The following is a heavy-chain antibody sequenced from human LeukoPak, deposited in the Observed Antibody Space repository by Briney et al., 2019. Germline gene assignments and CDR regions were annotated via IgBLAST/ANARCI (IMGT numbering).Heavy chain of an antibody. CDR1: GYSFTSYD. Sequence: ASVKVSCKTSGYSFTSYDMNWVRQAAGQGLEWMGWMNSKSGNAGYAQKFQGRVTMTRDTSTSTAYMELSSLRSEDTAVYYCARGPTGQEVDFWGQGTLVTVSS. V-gene: IGHV1-8*01. J-gene: IGHJ4*02. CDR2: MNSKSGNA. CDR3: ARGPTGQEVDF.